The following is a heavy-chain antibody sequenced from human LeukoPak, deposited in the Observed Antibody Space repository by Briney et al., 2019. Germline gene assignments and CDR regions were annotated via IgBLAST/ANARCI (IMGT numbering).Heavy chain of an antibody. J-gene: IGHJ4*02. D-gene: IGHD6-6*01. CDR3: ARGGFTSIAAREAPYFDY. V-gene: IGHV4-34*01. Sequence: PSETLSLTCAVYGGSFSGYYWSWIRQPPGKGLEWIGEINHSGSTNYNPSLKSRVTISVDTSKNQFSLKLSSVTAADTAVYYCARGGFTSIAAREAPYFDYWGQGTLVTVSS. CDR2: INHSGST. CDR1: GGSFSGYY.